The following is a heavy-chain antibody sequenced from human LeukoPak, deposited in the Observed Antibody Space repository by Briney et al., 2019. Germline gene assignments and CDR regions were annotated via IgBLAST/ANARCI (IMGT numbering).Heavy chain of an antibody. V-gene: IGHV1-46*01. J-gene: IGHJ4*02. Sequence: ASVKVSCKASGYTFASYHMHWVRQAPGQGLEWMGKINLSGGSTTYAQKFQGRVTMTRDTSTSTVYMELSSLRSEDTAVYYCARLVDTAMVTPDYWGQGTLVSVSS. CDR1: GYTFASYH. CDR3: ARLVDTAMVTPDY. D-gene: IGHD5-18*01. CDR2: INLSGGST.